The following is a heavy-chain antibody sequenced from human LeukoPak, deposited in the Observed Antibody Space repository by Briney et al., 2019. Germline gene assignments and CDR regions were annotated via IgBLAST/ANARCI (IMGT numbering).Heavy chain of an antibody. Sequence: SETLSLTCTVSGGSISSGSYYWSWIRQPAGKGLEWIGRIYTSGSTNYNPSLKSRVTISVDTSKNQFPLKLSSVTAADTAVYYCARSGSSSSRAWLDYWGQGTLVTVSS. CDR3: ARSGSSSSRAWLDY. D-gene: IGHD6-6*01. CDR1: GGSISSGSYY. J-gene: IGHJ4*02. CDR2: IYTSGST. V-gene: IGHV4-61*02.